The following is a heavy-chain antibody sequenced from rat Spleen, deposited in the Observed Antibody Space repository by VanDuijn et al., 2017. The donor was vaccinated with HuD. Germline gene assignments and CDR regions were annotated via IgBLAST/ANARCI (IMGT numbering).Heavy chain of an antibody. D-gene: IGHD1-4*01. Sequence: EVQLMESGGCLVQPGRSLKLSCVASGFTFNNYDMAWVRHAPTKGLEWVASISPSGTVTYYRNSVKGRFTVSRDNANSTLYLQMDSLRSEDTATYYCVRPRRPGWGQGTLVTVSS. V-gene: IGHV5-25*01. CDR2: ISPSGTVT. CDR3: VRPRRPG. CDR1: GFTFNNYD. J-gene: IGHJ3*01.